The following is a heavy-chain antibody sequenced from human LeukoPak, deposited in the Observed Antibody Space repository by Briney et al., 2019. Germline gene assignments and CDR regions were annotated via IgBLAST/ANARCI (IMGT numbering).Heavy chain of an antibody. J-gene: IGHJ3*02. CDR2: IYYSGST. CDR1: GGSFGGYY. D-gene: IGHD2-21*01. Sequence: SETLSLTCAVYGGSFGGYYWSWIRQPPGKGLEWIGYIYYSGSTYYNPSLKSRVTISVDTSKNQFSLKLSSVTAADTAVYYCASRGQTYGPDAFDIWGQGTMVTVSS. CDR3: ASRGQTYGPDAFDI. V-gene: IGHV4-30-4*01.